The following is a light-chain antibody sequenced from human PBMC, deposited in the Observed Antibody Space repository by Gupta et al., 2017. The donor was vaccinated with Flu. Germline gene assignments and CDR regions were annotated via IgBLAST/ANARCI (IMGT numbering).Light chain of an antibody. J-gene: IGKJ4*01. CDR1: QSVSSSY. CDR2: DAS. CDR3: QQYGSSPLT. V-gene: IGKV3-20*01. Sequence: EIVLTQSPGTLSLSPGERATLSCRASQSVSSSYLGWYQQKPGQAPRLLIYDASNRATGIPDRFSGSGSGTDFTLTISRLESEDFAVYYCQQYGSSPLTFGGGTKVQIK.